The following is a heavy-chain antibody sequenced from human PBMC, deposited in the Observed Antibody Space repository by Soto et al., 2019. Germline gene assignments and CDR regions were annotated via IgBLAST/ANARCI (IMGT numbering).Heavy chain of an antibody. CDR3: ARVVDYYDSSGYFPFQH. J-gene: IGHJ1*01. CDR2: IIPIFGTA. V-gene: IGHV1-69*12. Sequence: QVQLVQSGAEVKKPGSSVKVSCKASGGTFSSYAISWVRQAPGQGLEWMGGIIPIFGTANYAQKFQGRVTITGDESTSTAYMELSSLRSEDTAVYYCARVVDYYDSSGYFPFQHWGQGTLVTVSS. D-gene: IGHD3-22*01. CDR1: GGTFSSYA.